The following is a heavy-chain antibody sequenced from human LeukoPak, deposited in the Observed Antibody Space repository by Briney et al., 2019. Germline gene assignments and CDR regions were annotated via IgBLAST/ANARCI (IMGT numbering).Heavy chain of an antibody. J-gene: IGHJ4*02. CDR3: ARDGGHSTDLDY. D-gene: IGHD2-8*02. Sequence: QAGGSLRLSCATSGFTFSRHWMSWVRQAPGKGPEWVANIKQDGSERYYVHSVKGRFTISRDNAKNSLYLQMHSMRAEDTAVYYCARDGGHSTDLDYWGQGILVTVSS. CDR1: GFTFSRHW. V-gene: IGHV3-7*01. CDR2: IKQDGSER.